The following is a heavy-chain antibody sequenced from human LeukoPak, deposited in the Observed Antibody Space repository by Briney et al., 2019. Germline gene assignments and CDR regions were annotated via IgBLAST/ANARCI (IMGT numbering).Heavy chain of an antibody. J-gene: IGHJ6*02. CDR3: ASGRGGAVAGYYYYYSMDV. V-gene: IGHV1-46*01. CDR1: GYTFTSYY. D-gene: IGHD6-19*01. CDR2: INPSGGST. Sequence: ASVKVSCKASGYTFTSYYMHWVRQAPGQGLEWMGIINPSGGSTSYAQKFQGRVTMTRDTSTSTVYMELSSLRSEDTAVYYCASGRGGAVAGYYYYYSMDVWGQGTTVTVSS.